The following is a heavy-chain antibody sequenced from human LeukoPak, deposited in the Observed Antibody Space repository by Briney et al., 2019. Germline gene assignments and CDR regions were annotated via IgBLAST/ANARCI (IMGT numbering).Heavy chain of an antibody. CDR2: IYYSGST. V-gene: IGHV4-39*01. CDR3: ARLYIAVAGTEWFDP. D-gene: IGHD6-19*01. Sequence: PSETLSLTCTVSGGSISSSSYYWGWIRQPPGKGLEWIGSIYYSGSTYYNPSLKSRVTISVDTSKNQFSLKLSSVTAADTAVHYCARLYIAVAGTEWFDPWGQGTLVTVSS. J-gene: IGHJ5*02. CDR1: GGSISSSSYY.